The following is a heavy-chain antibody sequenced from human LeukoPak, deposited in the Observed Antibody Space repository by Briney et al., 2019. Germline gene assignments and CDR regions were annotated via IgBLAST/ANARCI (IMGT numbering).Heavy chain of an antibody. D-gene: IGHD3-22*01. J-gene: IGHJ4*02. V-gene: IGHV4-61*01. Sequence: PSETLSLTCTVSGGSVSSGSYYWSWIRQPPGKGLEWIGYIYYSGSTNYNPSLKSRVTISVDTSKNQFSLKLSSVTAADTAVYYCARARRPYYYDSSGYYYFFDYWGQGTLVTVSS. CDR1: GGSVSSGSYY. CDR3: ARARRPYYYDSSGYYYFFDY. CDR2: IYYSGST.